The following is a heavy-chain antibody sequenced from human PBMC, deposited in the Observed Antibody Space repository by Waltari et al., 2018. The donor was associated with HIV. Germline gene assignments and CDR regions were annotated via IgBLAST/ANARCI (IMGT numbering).Heavy chain of an antibody. Sequence: QVQLVQSGAEVKKPGSSVKVSCKASGGTFSSYAISWVRQAPGQGLEWMGGIIPIVGTANYAQKFQGRVTITADESTSTAYMELSSLRSEDTAVYYCARGLNYDILTGSDSYYVDYWGQGTLVTVSS. D-gene: IGHD3-9*01. CDR2: IIPIVGTA. CDR3: ARGLNYDILTGSDSYYVDY. J-gene: IGHJ4*02. CDR1: GGTFSSYA. V-gene: IGHV1-69*01.